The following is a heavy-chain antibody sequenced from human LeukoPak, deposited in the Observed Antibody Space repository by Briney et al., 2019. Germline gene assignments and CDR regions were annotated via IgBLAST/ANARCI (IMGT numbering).Heavy chain of an antibody. J-gene: IGHJ4*02. V-gene: IGHV4-59*01. Sequence: NSSETLSLTCTVSGGSISSYYWSWIRQPPGKGLEWIGYIYYTGTTNYNPSLKSRVTMSLDTSKNQFSLKLSSVTAADTAVYYCARGKYGGYPNDYWGQGTLVTVSS. CDR3: ARGKYGGYPNDY. D-gene: IGHD5-12*01. CDR1: GGSISSYY. CDR2: IYYTGTT.